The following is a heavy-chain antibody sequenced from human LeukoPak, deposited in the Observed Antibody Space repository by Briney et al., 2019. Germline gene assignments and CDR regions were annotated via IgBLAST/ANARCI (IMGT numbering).Heavy chain of an antibody. CDR2: IKQDGSEK. Sequence: GGSLRLSCAASGFTFSSYWMSWVRQAPGKGLEWVANIKQDGSEKYYVDSVKGRFTISRDNAKNSLYLQMNSLRAEDTAVYYCARLPLDYYYYYYMDVWGKGTTVTVSS. V-gene: IGHV3-7*01. CDR1: GFTFSSYW. CDR3: ARLPLDYYYYYYMDV. J-gene: IGHJ6*03.